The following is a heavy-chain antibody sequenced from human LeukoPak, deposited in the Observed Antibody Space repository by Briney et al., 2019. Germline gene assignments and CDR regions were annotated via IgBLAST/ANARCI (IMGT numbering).Heavy chain of an antibody. CDR3: VAGRYSYGWYDH. V-gene: IGHV4-59*13. Sequence: PSETLSLTCTVSGGSLSSFYGSWIRHPPGKGREWVGYMYYGGSPNYNPSLKSRVITSLDTSKNQSSLKLNSVTTADTAVYYCVAGRYSYGWYDHWGQGILVTVSS. J-gene: IGHJ5*02. CDR2: MYYGGSP. CDR1: GGSLSSFY. D-gene: IGHD1-26*01.